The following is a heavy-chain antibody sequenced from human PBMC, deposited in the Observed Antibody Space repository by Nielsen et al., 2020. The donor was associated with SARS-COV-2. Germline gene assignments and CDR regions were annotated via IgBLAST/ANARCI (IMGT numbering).Heavy chain of an antibody. V-gene: IGHV1-2*04. D-gene: IGHD1-26*01. CDR1: GYTFTGYY. J-gene: IGHJ4*02. Sequence: ASVKVSCKASGYTFTGYYMHWVRQAPGQGLEWMGWINPNSGGTNYAQKFQGWVTMTRDTSISTAYMELSRLRSDDTAVYYCAASSVGATAMIDYWGQGTLVTVSS. CDR3: AASSVGATAMIDY. CDR2: INPNSGGT.